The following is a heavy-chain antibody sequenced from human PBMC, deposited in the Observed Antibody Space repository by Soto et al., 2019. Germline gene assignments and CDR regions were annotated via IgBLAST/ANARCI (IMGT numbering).Heavy chain of an antibody. V-gene: IGHV2-5*02. CDR3: AHSLIPNWGSRGAFDY. J-gene: IGHJ4*02. CDR2: IYWDDDK. D-gene: IGHD7-27*01. CDR1: GFSLSTSGVG. Sequence: QITLKESGPTLVKPTQTLTLTCTFSGFSLSTSGVGVGWIRQPPGKALEWLALIYWDDDKRYSPSLKSRLTITNETSKNQVVLTMTNMAPVDTATYYCAHSLIPNWGSRGAFDYWGQGTLVTVSS.